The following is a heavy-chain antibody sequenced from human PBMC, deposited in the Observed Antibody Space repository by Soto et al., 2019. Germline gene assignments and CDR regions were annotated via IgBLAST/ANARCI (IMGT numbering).Heavy chain of an antibody. CDR3: AKDGMEGIVSYCSSTSCLTYFDY. J-gene: IGHJ4*02. D-gene: IGHD2-2*01. CDR2: IYYSGST. V-gene: IGHV4-31*03. CDR1: GGSISSGGYY. Sequence: PSEILSLTCTVSGGSISSGGYYWSWIRQHPGKGLEWIGYIYYSGSTYYNPSLKSRVTISVDTSKNQFSLKLSSVTAADTAVYYCAKDGMEGIVSYCSSTSCLTYFDYWGQGTLVNVSS.